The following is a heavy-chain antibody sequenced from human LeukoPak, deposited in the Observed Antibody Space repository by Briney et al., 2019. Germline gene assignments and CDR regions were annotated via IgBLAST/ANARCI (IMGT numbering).Heavy chain of an antibody. D-gene: IGHD2-15*01. CDR1: GYSISSGYY. CDR2: IYHSGRT. V-gene: IGHV4-38-2*02. Sequence: SETLSLTCTVSGYSISSGYYWGWIRQPPGKGLEWIGSIYHSGRTYYNPSLKSRVTISVDTSKNQFSLKLSSVTAADTAVYYCARAVVVRNRRYYYYYYMDVWGKGTTVIVSS. J-gene: IGHJ6*03. CDR3: ARAVVVRNRRYYYYYYMDV.